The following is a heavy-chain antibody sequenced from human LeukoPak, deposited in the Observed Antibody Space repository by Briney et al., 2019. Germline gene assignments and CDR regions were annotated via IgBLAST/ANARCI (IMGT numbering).Heavy chain of an antibody. J-gene: IGHJ4*02. CDR3: AKQGYCSGGSCYSDHDY. Sequence: GGSLRLSCAASGFTFSSYAMSWVRQAPGKGLEWVSAISGSGGSTYYADSVKGRFTISRDNSKNTLYLQMNSLRAEDTAVYYCAKQGYCSGGSCYSDHDYWGQGTLVTVSS. CDR1: GFTFSSYA. D-gene: IGHD2-15*01. CDR2: ISGSGGST. V-gene: IGHV3-23*01.